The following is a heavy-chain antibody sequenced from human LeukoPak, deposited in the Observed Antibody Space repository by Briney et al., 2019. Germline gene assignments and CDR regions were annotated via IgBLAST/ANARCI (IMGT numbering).Heavy chain of an antibody. CDR3: ARGGDGYNYGFDP. V-gene: IGHV3-53*01. Sequence: QPGGSLRLSCAASGFTVSSNYMSWVRQAPGKGLEWVSVIYSGGSTYYADSVKGRFTISRDNSKNTLYLQMNSLRAEDTAVYYCARGGDGYNYGFDPWGQGTLVTVSS. CDR1: GFTVSSNY. CDR2: IYSGGST. J-gene: IGHJ5*02. D-gene: IGHD5-24*01.